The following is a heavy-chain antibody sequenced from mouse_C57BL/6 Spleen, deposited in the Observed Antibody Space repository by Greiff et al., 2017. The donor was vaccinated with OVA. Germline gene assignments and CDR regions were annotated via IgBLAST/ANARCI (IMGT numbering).Heavy chain of an antibody. J-gene: IGHJ2*01. CDR3: ARCYYYGSSYFDY. Sequence: QVQLKQPGAELVMPGASVKLSCKASGYTFTSYWMHWVKQRPGQGLEWIGEIDPSDSYTNYNQKFKGKSTLTVDKSSSTAYMQLSSLTSEDSAVYYCARCYYYGSSYFDYWGKGTTLTVSS. D-gene: IGHD1-1*01. CDR1: GYTFTSYW. V-gene: IGHV1-69*01. CDR2: IDPSDSYT.